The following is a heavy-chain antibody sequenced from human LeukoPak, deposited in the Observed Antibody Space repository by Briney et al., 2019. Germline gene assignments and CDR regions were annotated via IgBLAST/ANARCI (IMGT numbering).Heavy chain of an antibody. CDR1: GFTFSSYS. CDR3: ARDLTWQQLVPSL. D-gene: IGHD6-13*01. Sequence: GGSLRPSCAASGFTFSSYSLNWVRQAPGKGLEWVSSISSSSSYIYYADSVKGRFTISRDNAKNSLYLQMNSLRAEDTAVYYCARDLTWQQLVPSLWGQGTTVTVSS. V-gene: IGHV3-21*01. J-gene: IGHJ6*02. CDR2: ISSSSSYI.